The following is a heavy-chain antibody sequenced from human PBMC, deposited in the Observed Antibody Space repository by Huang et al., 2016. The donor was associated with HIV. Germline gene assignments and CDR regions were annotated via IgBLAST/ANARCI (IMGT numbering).Heavy chain of an antibody. D-gene: IGHD2-2*01. Sequence: QLQLQESGPGLVKPSETLSLTCSVSGGSISSSSYYWGWLRQPPGKGLEWIWSIYYRGSTFYNPSLKSRVTISVDTAKNQFSLRLSSVTAADTSVYYCARHMDCSSSSCLAGGHERGPFDMWGQGTMVTVSS. CDR2: IYYRGST. CDR3: ARHMDCSSSSCLAGGHERGPFDM. CDR1: GGSISSSSYY. J-gene: IGHJ3*02. V-gene: IGHV4-39*01.